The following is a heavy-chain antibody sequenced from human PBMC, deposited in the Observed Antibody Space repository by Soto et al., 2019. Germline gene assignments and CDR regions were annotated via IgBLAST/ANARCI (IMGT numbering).Heavy chain of an antibody. J-gene: IGHJ5*02. CDR3: AGHDDFWSGYYEEAWFDP. Sequence: GESLKISCAASGFTFSSYSMNWVRQAPGKGLEWVSYISSSSSTIYYADSVKGRFTISRDNAKNSLYLQMNSLRAEDTAVYYCAGHDDFWSGYYEEAWFDPWGQGTLVTVSS. CDR2: ISSSSSTI. D-gene: IGHD3-3*01. CDR1: GFTFSSYS. V-gene: IGHV3-48*01.